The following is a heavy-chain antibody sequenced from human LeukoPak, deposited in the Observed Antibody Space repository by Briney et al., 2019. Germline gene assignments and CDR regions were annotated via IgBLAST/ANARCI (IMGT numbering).Heavy chain of an antibody. J-gene: IGHJ4*02. CDR2: IYYSGSI. CDR3: ARDYGGNSWAFDY. CDR1: GGSMSTGYYY. D-gene: IGHD4-23*01. V-gene: IGHV4-31*11. Sequence: SETLSLTCAVSGGSMSTGYYYWSWIRQHPGKGLEWIGFIYYSGSIYYNPSLKSRVSISVDRSKNQFSLKLTSVTAADTAVYYCARDYGGNSWAFDYWGQGTLVTVSS.